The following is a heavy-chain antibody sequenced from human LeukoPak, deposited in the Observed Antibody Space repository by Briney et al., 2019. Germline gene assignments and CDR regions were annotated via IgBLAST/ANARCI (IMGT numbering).Heavy chain of an antibody. CDR3: ARGGSSSSWFDP. Sequence: GGSLRLSCAASGFTFSSYAMSWVRQTPGKGLEWVSGISGSDNNTYYADSVKGRFTISRDNSKNTIYLQMNSLRAEDTAMYYCARGGSSSSWFDPWGRGTLVTVSS. CDR2: ISGSDNNT. CDR1: GFTFSSYA. V-gene: IGHV3-23*01. D-gene: IGHD6-6*01. J-gene: IGHJ5*02.